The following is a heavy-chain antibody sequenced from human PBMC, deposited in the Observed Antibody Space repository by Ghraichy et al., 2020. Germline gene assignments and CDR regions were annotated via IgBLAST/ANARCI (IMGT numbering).Heavy chain of an antibody. D-gene: IGHD4/OR15-4a*01. CDR1: GFAFNDAW. CDR2: IKIERDGGTT. V-gene: IGHV3-15*01. J-gene: IGHJ4*02. CDR3: SANSDYARVYFNF. Sequence: GVLRLSCTVSGFAFNDAWMSWVRQAPGKGLEWIGRIKIERDGGTTDYAAPVKDRFTISRDDSKNIAYLQMDSLKTEDTAVYFCSANSDYARVYFNFWGQGTLVTVSS.